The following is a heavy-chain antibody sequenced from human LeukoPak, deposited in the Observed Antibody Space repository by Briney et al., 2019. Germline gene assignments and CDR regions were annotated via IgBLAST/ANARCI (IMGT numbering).Heavy chain of an antibody. CDR1: GGSISSYY. CDR2: IYYSGST. Sequence: SETLSLTCTVSGGSISSYYWSWIRQPPGKGLQWIGYIYYSGSTNYNPSLKSRVTISVDTSKNQFSLKLSSVTAADTAVYYCARSRLSFDYWGQGTLVTVSS. D-gene: IGHD2/OR15-2a*01. J-gene: IGHJ4*02. CDR3: ARSRLSFDY. V-gene: IGHV4-59*01.